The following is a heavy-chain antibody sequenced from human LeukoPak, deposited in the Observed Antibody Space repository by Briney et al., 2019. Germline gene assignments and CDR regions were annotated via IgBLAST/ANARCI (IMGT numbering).Heavy chain of an antibody. V-gene: IGHV3-33*01. D-gene: IGHD3-22*01. CDR3: ATITSMRVVLIS. CDR2: IWYDGSNK. CDR1: GFTFSSYG. J-gene: IGHJ1*01. Sequence: PGRSLRLSCAASGFTFSSYGMHWVRQAPGKGLEWVAVIWYDGSNKYYADSVKGRFTISRDNSKNTLYLQMNSLRADDTAVYYCATITSMRVVLISWGQGTLVTVSS.